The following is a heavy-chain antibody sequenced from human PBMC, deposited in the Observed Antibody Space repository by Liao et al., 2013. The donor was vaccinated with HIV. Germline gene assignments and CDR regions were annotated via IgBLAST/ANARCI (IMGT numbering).Heavy chain of an antibody. J-gene: IGHJ5*02. CDR3: ARDRGYCSGGSCYSWFDP. CDR2: INHSGST. CDR1: GEFFSGYY. D-gene: IGHD2-15*01. Sequence: QVQLQQWGAGLLKPSETLSLTCAVYGEFFSGYYWSWIRQPPGKGLEWIGEINHSGSTNYNPSLKSRVTISVDTSKNQFSLKLSSVTAADTAVYYCARDRGYCSGGSCYSWFDPWGQGTLVTVSS. V-gene: IGHV4-34*01.